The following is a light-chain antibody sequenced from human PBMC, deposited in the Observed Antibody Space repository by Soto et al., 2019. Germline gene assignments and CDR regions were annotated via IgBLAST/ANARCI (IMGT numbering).Light chain of an antibody. CDR3: QQYNNWPRTIT. CDR1: QSVTSN. CDR2: GAS. V-gene: IGKV3-15*01. Sequence: EIVMTQSPATLSVSQGDRATLSCRASQSVTSNLAWYQQKTGQAPRLLIYGASTRATGIPARFSGSRSGTEFTLNISSLQSEDFAVYFCQQYNNWPRTITFGQGTRLEIK. J-gene: IGKJ5*01.